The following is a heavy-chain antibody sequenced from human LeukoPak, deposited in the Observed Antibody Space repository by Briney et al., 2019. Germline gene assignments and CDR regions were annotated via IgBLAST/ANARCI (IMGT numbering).Heavy chain of an antibody. CDR2: ISSSSSYI. V-gene: IGHV3-21*01. D-gene: IGHD3-10*01. CDR3: AKDYVLLWFGELFSYMDV. CDR1: GFTFSSYS. Sequence: PGGSLRLSCAASGFTFSSYSMNWVRQAPGKGLEWVSSISSSSSYIYYADSVKGRFTISRDNAKNSLYLQMNSLRAEDTAVYYCAKDYVLLWFGELFSYMDVWGKGTTITISS. J-gene: IGHJ6*03.